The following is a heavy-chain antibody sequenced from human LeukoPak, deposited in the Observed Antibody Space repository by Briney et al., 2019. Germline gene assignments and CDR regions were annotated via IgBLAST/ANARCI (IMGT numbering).Heavy chain of an antibody. V-gene: IGHV1-18*01. J-gene: IGHJ4*02. CDR2: ISAYNGNT. CDR1: GYTFTSYG. CDR3: ARDPLGGFGELSNDY. D-gene: IGHD3-10*01. Sequence: ASVKVSCKASGYTFTSYGISWVRQAPGQGLEWMGWISAYNGNTNYAQKLQGRVTMTTDTSTSTAYMELRSLRSDDTAVYYCARDPLGGFGELSNDYWGQGTLVTVSS.